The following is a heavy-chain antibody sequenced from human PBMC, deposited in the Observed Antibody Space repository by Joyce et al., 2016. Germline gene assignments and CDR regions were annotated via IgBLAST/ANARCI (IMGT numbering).Heavy chain of an antibody. CDR1: GFTFGSYW. D-gene: IGHD4-23*01. J-gene: IGHJ4*02. Sequence: EVQLVESGGGLVQPGGSLRLSCAASGFTFGSYWMYWVRKAPGKGRVWVSRINRDGSSTTYADSVKGRFTISRDNAKNTLYLQMNSLRAEDTAVYYCARLRRWSGPSDCWGQGTLVTVSS. CDR3: ARLRRWSGPSDC. CDR2: INRDGSST. V-gene: IGHV3-74*03.